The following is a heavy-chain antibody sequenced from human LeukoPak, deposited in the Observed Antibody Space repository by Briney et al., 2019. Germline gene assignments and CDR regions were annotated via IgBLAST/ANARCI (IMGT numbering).Heavy chain of an antibody. Sequence: ASVKVSCKASGYTFTSYGISWVRPAPAQGLEWMGGISAYNGNTNYAQKLQGRVTMTTDTSTSTAYMELRGLRSDDTAVYYCARDRDSGSYPFDYWGQGTLVTVSS. CDR2: ISAYNGNT. J-gene: IGHJ4*02. D-gene: IGHD1-26*01. CDR3: ARDRDSGSYPFDY. V-gene: IGHV1-18*01. CDR1: GYTFTSYG.